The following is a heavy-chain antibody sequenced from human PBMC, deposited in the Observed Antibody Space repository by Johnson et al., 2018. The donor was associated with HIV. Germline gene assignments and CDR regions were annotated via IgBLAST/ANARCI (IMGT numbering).Heavy chain of an antibody. CDR1: GFTFGDYA. V-gene: IGHV3-49*04. J-gene: IGHJ3*02. Sequence: EVQLVESGGGLVQPGRSLRLSCTASGFTFGDYAMSWVRQAPGKGLEWVGFIRSKAYGGTTEYAASVKGRFTISRDDSKSIAYLQMNSLKTEDTAVYYCTRDFSDYYDSSGYYFDAFDIWGQGTMVTVSS. CDR2: IRSKAYGGTT. CDR3: TRDFSDYYDSSGYYFDAFDI. D-gene: IGHD3-22*01.